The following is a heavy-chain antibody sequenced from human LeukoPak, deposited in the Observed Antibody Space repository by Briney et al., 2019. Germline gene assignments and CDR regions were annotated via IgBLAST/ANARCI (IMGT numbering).Heavy chain of an antibody. CDR3: ARAQSKESDDSGSFYRHFDY. V-gene: IGHV3-9*01. CDR1: GFVFYDYA. Sequence: GGSLRLSCEATGFVFYDYAMHWVREVPGKGLEWVSGISWNSGDIAYADSVKGRFTISRDNAKNSLYLQMNSLKPEDTALYYCARAQSKESDDSGSFYRHFDYWGRGTLVTVSS. CDR2: ISWNSGDI. D-gene: IGHD3-10*01. J-gene: IGHJ4*02.